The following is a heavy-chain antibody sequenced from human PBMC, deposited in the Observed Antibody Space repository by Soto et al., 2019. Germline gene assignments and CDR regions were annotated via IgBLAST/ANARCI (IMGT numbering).Heavy chain of an antibody. CDR1: GGSIDYYY. CDR2: ISDSGNT. Sequence: QVQLRESGPGQVKPSETLSLTCTVSGGSIDYYYWIWIRQPPGKGLEWLVYISDSGNTGYNPSLRGRVTFSVYTSKNQYSLKLTSVTTADTAVYYCARDSTAWFPYSDIDVWGQGTTVTVSS. D-gene: IGHD2-15*01. J-gene: IGHJ6*02. V-gene: IGHV4-59*01. CDR3: ARDSTAWFPYSDIDV.